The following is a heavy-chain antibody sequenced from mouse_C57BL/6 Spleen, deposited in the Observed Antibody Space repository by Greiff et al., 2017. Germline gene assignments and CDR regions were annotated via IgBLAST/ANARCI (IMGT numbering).Heavy chain of an antibody. CDR3: TSLGELGVYYFDY. D-gene: IGHD4-1*01. V-gene: IGHV1-5*01. Sequence: EVQLQQSGTVLARPGASVKMSCKTSGYTFTSYWMHWVKQRPGQGLEWIGAIYPGNSDTSYNQKFKGKAKLTAVTSASTAYMELSSLTNEDSAVYYCTSLGELGVYYFDYWGQGTTLTVAS. J-gene: IGHJ2*01. CDR1: GYTFTSYW. CDR2: IYPGNSDT.